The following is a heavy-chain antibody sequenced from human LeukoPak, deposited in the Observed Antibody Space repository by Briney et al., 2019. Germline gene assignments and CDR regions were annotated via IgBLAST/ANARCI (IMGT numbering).Heavy chain of an antibody. CDR3: ARDRGSGWYGGLGY. D-gene: IGHD6-19*01. Sequence: PGGSLRLSCAASGFKFPVFSMNWARQAPGKGLEWVSSISGISDLIYYADSVKGRFTISRDNAKNLLYLEMNSLRVEDTAVYFCARDRGSGWYGGLGYWGQGTLVTVSS. CDR2: ISGISDLI. V-gene: IGHV3-21*06. CDR1: GFKFPVFS. J-gene: IGHJ4*02.